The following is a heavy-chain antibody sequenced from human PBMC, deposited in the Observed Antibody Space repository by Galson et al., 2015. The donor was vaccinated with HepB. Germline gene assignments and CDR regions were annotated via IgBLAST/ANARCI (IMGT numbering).Heavy chain of an antibody. CDR3: AKGGYSGSSDFDY. V-gene: IGHV3-30*18. CDR2: ISYDGSNK. D-gene: IGHD1-26*01. J-gene: IGHJ4*02. CDR1: GFIFSSYG. Sequence: SLRLSCAASGFIFSSYGMHWVRQAPGKGLEWVAVISYDGSNKYYADSVKGRFTISRDNSKNTLYLQMNSLRAEDTAVYYCAKGGYSGSSDFDYWGQGTLVTVSS.